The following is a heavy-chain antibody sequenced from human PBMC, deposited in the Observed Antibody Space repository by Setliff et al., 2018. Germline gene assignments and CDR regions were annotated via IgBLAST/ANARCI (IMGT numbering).Heavy chain of an antibody. Sequence: SETLSLTCSVSGDSTMTTNNYWGWISQPPGKGLEWIGTVYDSGTTYYNPSLKSRVTIFVDTSKNQFSLNLNSVTAADTGVYYCASCRYQVPYDYWGQGILVTVSS. CDR1: GDSTMTTNNY. CDR3: ASCRYQVPYDY. V-gene: IGHV4-39*01. CDR2: VYDSGTT. D-gene: IGHD2-2*01. J-gene: IGHJ4*02.